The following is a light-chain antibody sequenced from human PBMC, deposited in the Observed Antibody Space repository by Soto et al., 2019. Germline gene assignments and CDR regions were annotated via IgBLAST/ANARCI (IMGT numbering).Light chain of an antibody. J-gene: IGLJ1*01. CDR3: LLSYNGPYV. V-gene: IGLV7-46*01. CDR1: TGAVTNGHY. CDR2: DTT. Sequence: QAVVTQEPSLTVSPGGTVTLTCGCSTGAVTNGHYPYWFQQKPGQAPRTLIYDTTNRHSWTPARFSGSLLGGKAALTLSGAQPEDEAEYHCLLSYNGPYVFGTGTKVTV.